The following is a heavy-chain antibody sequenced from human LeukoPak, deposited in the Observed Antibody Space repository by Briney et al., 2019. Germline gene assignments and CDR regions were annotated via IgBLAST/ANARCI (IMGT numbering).Heavy chain of an antibody. CDR3: ARGRYNRWYYYDSSGYYPFGY. Sequence: GGSLRLSCAASGFTFSSYVMHWVRQAPGKGLEGVAIISYDGSNEYYADSVKGRFTFSRDNSKNTLYLQMNSLRAADTAVYYCARGRYNRWYYYDSSGYYPFGYWGQGTLVTVSS. J-gene: IGHJ4*02. D-gene: IGHD3-22*01. CDR1: GFTFSSYV. CDR2: ISYDGSNE. V-gene: IGHV3-30*04.